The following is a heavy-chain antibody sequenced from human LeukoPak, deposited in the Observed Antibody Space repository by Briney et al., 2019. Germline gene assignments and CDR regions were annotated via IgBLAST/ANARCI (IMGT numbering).Heavy chain of an antibody. V-gene: IGHV3-53*01. CDR1: GFTVSSNY. J-gene: IGHJ4*02. CDR2: IYSGGST. Sequence: GGSLRLSCAASGFTVSSNYMSWVRQAPGKGLEWVSVIYSGGSTYYADSVKGRFTISRDNSKNTLYLQMNSLRAEDTAVYYCAKDSPAPPFDYWGQGTLVTVSS. CDR3: AKDSPAPPFDY.